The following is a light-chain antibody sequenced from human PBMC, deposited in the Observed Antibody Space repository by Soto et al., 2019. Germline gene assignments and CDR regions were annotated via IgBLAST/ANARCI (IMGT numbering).Light chain of an antibody. CDR3: MQFIQWPHT. Sequence: DVVLTQSPLSLPVTPGQPASISCRSNQNLVANDGATCLHWFQQRPGQSPRRLISKAFNRESGVPDRFSGSGSGTDFTLKISSVEAEDVGIYYCMQFIQWPHTFGQGTNLEIK. CDR1: QNLVANDGATC. J-gene: IGKJ2*01. V-gene: IGKV2-30*01. CDR2: KAF.